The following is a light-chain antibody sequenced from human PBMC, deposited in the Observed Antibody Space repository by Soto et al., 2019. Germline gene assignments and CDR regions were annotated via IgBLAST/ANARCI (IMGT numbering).Light chain of an antibody. J-gene: IGKJ1*01. Sequence: EIVMTQSPATLSVSPGERGTLSCRASQSVSSNLAWYQHKPGQAPRLLIYGASTRATGIPARFSGSRSGTEFTLTISSPQSEDFAVYYCQQYNNWPWTFGQGTKVEIK. CDR3: QQYNNWPWT. CDR2: GAS. CDR1: QSVSSN. V-gene: IGKV3-15*01.